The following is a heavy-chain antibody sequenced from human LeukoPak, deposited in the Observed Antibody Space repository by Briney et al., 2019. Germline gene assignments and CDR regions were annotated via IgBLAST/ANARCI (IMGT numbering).Heavy chain of an antibody. V-gene: IGHV4-39*07. CDR1: GGSISSSSYY. J-gene: IGHJ3*02. Sequence: PSETLSLTCTVSGGSISSSSYYWGWIRQPPGKGLEWIGSIYYGGSTYYNPSLKSRVTISVDTSKNQFSLKLSSVTAADTAVYYCARGAVVDAFDIWGQGTMVTVSS. CDR3: ARGAVVDAFDI. D-gene: IGHD6-19*01. CDR2: IYYGGST.